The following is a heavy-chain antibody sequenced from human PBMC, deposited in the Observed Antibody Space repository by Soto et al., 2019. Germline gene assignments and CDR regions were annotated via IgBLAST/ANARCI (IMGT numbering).Heavy chain of an antibody. CDR1: GGSISSSSYY. CDR2: IFYSGST. CDR3: ARQKILGATFFDS. D-gene: IGHD1-26*01. Sequence: PSETLSLTCTVSGGSISSSSYYWGWIRQPPGKGLEWIGSIFYSGSTYYNPSLKSRVTISVDTSKNQFSLKLTSMTAADTAVYYCARQKILGATFFDSWGQGTLVTVSS. V-gene: IGHV4-39*01. J-gene: IGHJ4*02.